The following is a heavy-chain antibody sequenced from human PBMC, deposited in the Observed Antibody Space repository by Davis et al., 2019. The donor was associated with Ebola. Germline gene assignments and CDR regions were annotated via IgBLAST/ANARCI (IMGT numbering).Heavy chain of an antibody. CDR2: IRSKAYGGTT. CDR1: GFTFGDYA. D-gene: IGHD5-18*01. J-gene: IGHJ4*02. CDR3: TRDAWIQLWVRGYFDY. V-gene: IGHV3-49*03. Sequence: GESLKISCTASGFTFGDYAMSWFRQAPGKELEWVGFIRSKAYGGTTEYAASVKGRFTISRDDSKSIAYLQMNSLKTEDTAVYYCTRDAWIQLWVRGYFDYWGQGTLVTVSS.